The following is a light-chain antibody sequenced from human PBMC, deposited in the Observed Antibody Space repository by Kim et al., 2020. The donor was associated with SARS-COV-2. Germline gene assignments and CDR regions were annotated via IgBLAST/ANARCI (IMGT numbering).Light chain of an antibody. CDR3: QQYGSSLSGYT. CDR1: QSVSSSY. V-gene: IGKV3-20*01. CDR2: GAS. J-gene: IGKJ2*01. Sequence: EIVLTQSPGTLSLSPGERATLSCRASQSVSSSYLAWYQQKPGQAPRLLIYGASSRATGIPDRFSGSGSGTDFTLTISRLEPEDFAVYYCQQYGSSLSGYTFGQGTKLEI.